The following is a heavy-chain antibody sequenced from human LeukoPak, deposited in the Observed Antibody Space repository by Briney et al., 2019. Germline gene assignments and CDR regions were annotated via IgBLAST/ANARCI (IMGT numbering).Heavy chain of an antibody. J-gene: IGHJ4*02. CDR2: IYTSGST. V-gene: IGHV4-4*07. CDR3: AREPLPYCSGGSCYESAIDY. D-gene: IGHD2-15*01. CDR1: GGSISSYY. Sequence: PSETLSLTCTAPGGSISSYYWSWIRQPAGKGLEWIGRIYTSGSTNYNPSLKSRVTMSVDTSKNQFSLKLSSVTAADTAVYYCAREPLPYCSGGSCYESAIDYWGQGTLVTVSS.